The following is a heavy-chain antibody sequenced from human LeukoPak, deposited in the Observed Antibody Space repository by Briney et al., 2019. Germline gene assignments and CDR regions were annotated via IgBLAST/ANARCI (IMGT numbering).Heavy chain of an antibody. D-gene: IGHD6-13*01. J-gene: IGHJ4*02. V-gene: IGHV3-11*01. CDR2: ISSSGSTI. Sequence: PGGSLRLSCAASGFTFSDYYMSWIRQAPGKGLEWVSYISSSGSTIYYADSVKGRFTISRDNSKNTLYLQMNSLRAEDTAVYYCAKQSSSSSWYLTYDYWGQGTLVTVSS. CDR1: GFTFSDYY. CDR3: AKQSSSSSWYLTYDY.